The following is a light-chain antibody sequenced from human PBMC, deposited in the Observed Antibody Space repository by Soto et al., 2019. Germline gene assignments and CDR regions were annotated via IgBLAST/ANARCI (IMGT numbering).Light chain of an antibody. CDR1: QSISNY. CDR2: DAS. Sequence: EIVLTQSPATLSLSPGERATLSCRASQSISNYLAWYQHKPGQAPRLLIYDASTRATGIPARFSGSGSGTDFTLTISSLEPEDFATYFCQKRGNWPHFGQGTRLEIK. J-gene: IGKJ5*01. V-gene: IGKV3-11*01. CDR3: QKRGNWPH.